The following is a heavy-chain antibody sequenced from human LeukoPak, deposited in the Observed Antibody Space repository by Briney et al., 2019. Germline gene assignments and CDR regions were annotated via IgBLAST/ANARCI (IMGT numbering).Heavy chain of an antibody. D-gene: IGHD5-24*01. CDR3: ARDNSVRDEAWWFNP. CDR2: IYYSGST. V-gene: IGHV4-59*01. J-gene: IGHJ5*02. Sequence: SETLSLTCTVSGGSISSYYWSWIRQPPGKGLEWIGYIYYSGSTNYNPSLKSRVTISVDTSKNQFSLELSSVTAADTAVYYCARDNSVRDEAWWFNPWGQGTLVTVSS. CDR1: GGSISSYY.